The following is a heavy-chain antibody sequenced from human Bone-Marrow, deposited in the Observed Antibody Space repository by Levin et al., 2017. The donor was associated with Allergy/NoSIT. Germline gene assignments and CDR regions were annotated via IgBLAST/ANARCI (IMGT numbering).Heavy chain of an antibody. CDR1: GFTFSASV. Sequence: GESLKISCAASGFTFSASVMHWVRQAPGKGLEWVTLMSYDGSSKYYAESVKGRFAISRDNSKNTVFLQMNSLRGEDTAVYYCARGWSIDSRSSKFDYWGQGTLVTVSS. D-gene: IGHD3-22*01. CDR2: MSYDGSSK. J-gene: IGHJ4*02. CDR3: ARGWSIDSRSSKFDY. V-gene: IGHV3-30*09.